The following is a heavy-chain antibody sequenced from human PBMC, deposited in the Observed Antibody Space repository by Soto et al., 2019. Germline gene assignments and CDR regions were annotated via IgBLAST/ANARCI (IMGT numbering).Heavy chain of an antibody. CDR3: ARKRGYMVRGLYYYYGMAV. V-gene: IGHV4-39*01. CDR2: IYYSGST. D-gene: IGHD3-10*01. CDR1: GGFISSSPYY. J-gene: IGHJ6*02. Sequence: SETLSLTCSVAGGFISSSPYYWGWIRQPPGKGLEWIGSIYYSGSTYYNPSLKSRVTISVDTSKNQFSLKLSSVTAADTAVYYCARKRGYMVRGLYYYYGMAVWGQGTTVTVSS.